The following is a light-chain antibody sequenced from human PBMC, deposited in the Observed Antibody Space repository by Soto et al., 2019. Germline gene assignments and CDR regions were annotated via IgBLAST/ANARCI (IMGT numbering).Light chain of an antibody. CDR1: QSIISNY. J-gene: IGKJ2*03. CDR2: GAS. Sequence: ESVLTQSPGSLSLSPGEGATLSCRSSQSIISNYLGWYQKKPGQAPRLLIYGASSRATGIPDRFSGSGSGTDFTLAISRLEPEDVAVYYCQKYDTSPYSFGQGTKLEIK. V-gene: IGKV3-20*01. CDR3: QKYDTSPYS.